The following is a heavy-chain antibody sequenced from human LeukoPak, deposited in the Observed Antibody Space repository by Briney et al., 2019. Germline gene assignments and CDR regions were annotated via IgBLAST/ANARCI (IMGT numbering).Heavy chain of an antibody. Sequence: KASETLSLTCAVYGGSFSGYYWSWIRQPPGKGLESIGEINHSGSTNYNPSLKSRVTISVDTSKNQFSLKLSSVTAADTAVYYCARALPSSGSYYLNYWGQGTLVTVSS. CDR2: INHSGST. CDR3: ARALPSSGSYYLNY. D-gene: IGHD3-10*01. CDR1: GGSFSGYY. V-gene: IGHV4-34*01. J-gene: IGHJ4*02.